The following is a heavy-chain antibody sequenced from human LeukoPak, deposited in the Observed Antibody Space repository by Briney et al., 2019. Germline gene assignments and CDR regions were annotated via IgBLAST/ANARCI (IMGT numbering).Heavy chain of an antibody. Sequence: GGSLRLSCAASGFTFSDYYMSWIRQAPGKGLEWVSYTSSSGSTIYYADSVKGRFTISRDNAKNSLYLQMNSLRAEDTAVYYCATGLGMTTVVTGDAFDIWGQGTMVTVSS. CDR2: TSSSGSTI. CDR1: GFTFSDYY. V-gene: IGHV3-11*04. D-gene: IGHD4-23*01. J-gene: IGHJ3*02. CDR3: ATGLGMTTVVTGDAFDI.